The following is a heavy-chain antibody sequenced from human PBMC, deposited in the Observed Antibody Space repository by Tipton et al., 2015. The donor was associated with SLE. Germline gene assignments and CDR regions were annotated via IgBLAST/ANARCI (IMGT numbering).Heavy chain of an antibody. J-gene: IGHJ2*01. CDR3: AREFLNPVTTVHYYFDL. CDR1: GGSISSYY. CDR2: IYTTENT. V-gene: IGHV4-4*07. D-gene: IGHD4-11*01. Sequence: TLSLTCTVSGGSISSYYWSWIWQPAGGGLEWIGRIYTTENTNYNPSLKSRVTMSVDTSKNHFSLKLISVTAADTAVYYCAREFLNPVTTVHYYFDLWGRGTLVTVSS.